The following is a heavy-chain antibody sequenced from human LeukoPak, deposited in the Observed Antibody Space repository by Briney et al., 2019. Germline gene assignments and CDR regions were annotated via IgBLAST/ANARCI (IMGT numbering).Heavy chain of an antibody. CDR2: INPNSGGT. J-gene: IGHJ4*02. CDR1: GYTFTSYA. CDR3: ARDLQLWYIDY. Sequence: ASVKVSCKASGYTFTSYAMHWVRQAPGQRLEWMGWINPNSGGTNYAQKFQGRVTMTRDTSISTAYMELSRLRSDDTAVYYCARDLQLWYIDYWGQGTLVTVSS. D-gene: IGHD5-18*01. V-gene: IGHV1-2*02.